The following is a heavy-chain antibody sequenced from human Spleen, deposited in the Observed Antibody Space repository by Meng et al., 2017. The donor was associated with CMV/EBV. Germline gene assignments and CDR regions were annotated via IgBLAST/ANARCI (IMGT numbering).Heavy chain of an antibody. J-gene: IGHJ4*02. V-gene: IGHV5-51*01. CDR3: ARLGAAGNKWVRLTLFDY. CDR2: IYPGDSDT. Sequence: GESLKISCKGSGYSFTSYWIGWVRQMPGKGLEWMGIIYPGDSDTRYSPSFQGQVTISADKSISTAYLQWSSLKASDTAMYYCARLGAAGNKWVRLTLFDYWGQGTLVTVSS. CDR1: GYSFTSYW. D-gene: IGHD6-13*01.